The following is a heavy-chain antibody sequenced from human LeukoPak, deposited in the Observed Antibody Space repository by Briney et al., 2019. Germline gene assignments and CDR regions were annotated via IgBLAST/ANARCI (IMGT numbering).Heavy chain of an antibody. D-gene: IGHD1-26*01. CDR2: INHSGST. V-gene: IGHV4-34*01. CDR1: GGSFSGYY. Sequence: PSQTLSLTSAVYGGSFSGYYWSWIRQPPGKGLEWIGEINHSGSTNYNPSLKSRVTISVDTSKNQFSLKLSSVTAADTAVYYCATAPARVRVGATDYWGQGTLVTVSS. J-gene: IGHJ4*02. CDR3: ATAPARVRVGATDY.